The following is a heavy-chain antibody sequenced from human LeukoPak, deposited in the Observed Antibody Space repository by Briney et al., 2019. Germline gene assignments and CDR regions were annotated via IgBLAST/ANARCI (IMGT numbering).Heavy chain of an antibody. J-gene: IGHJ4*02. D-gene: IGHD5-12*01. Sequence: SETLSLTCTVSGDSISNSNYYWGWIRQPPGKGLQWIGSIYYRGSTYYNSSLKSRVTISVDTSKNQFSLKLSSVTPADTAVYYCARRLGFRIDYWGQGTLVTVSS. V-gene: IGHV4-39*01. CDR3: ARRLGFRIDY. CDR2: IYYRGST. CDR1: GDSISNSNYY.